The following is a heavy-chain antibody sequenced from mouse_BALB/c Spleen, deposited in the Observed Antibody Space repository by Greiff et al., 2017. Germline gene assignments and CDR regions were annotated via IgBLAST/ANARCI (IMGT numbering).Heavy chain of an antibody. CDR2: IHPGNSDT. J-gene: IGHJ1*01. Sequence: EVKLMESGTVLARPGASVKMSCKASGYTFTSYWMHWVKQRPGQGLEWIGAIHPGNSDTSYNQKFKGKATLTAVTSTSTAYMELSSLTNEDSAVYYCAGGGLYWYMDDWGEGTSVTVSS. CDR3: AGGGLYWYMDD. D-gene: IGHD1-1*02. CDR1: GYTFTSYW. V-gene: IGHV1-5*01.